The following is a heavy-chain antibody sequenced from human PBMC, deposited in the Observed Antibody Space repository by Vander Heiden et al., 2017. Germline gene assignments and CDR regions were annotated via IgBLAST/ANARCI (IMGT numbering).Heavy chain of an antibody. J-gene: IGHJ2*01. V-gene: IGHV3-9*01. CDR2: IDWNSATT. CDR3: GKDVTPGSLDL. D-gene: IGHD4-4*01. CDR1: GITVPDHA. Sequence: EVQLVESGGGLVQPGGSLRLSCAGSGITVPDHAMHRVRGGPGKGLEWVSGIDWNSATTGYADSVKGRFTISRDNAKNSLFLQMNSLRVEDTAFYYCGKDVTPGSLDLWGRGTLVIVSS.